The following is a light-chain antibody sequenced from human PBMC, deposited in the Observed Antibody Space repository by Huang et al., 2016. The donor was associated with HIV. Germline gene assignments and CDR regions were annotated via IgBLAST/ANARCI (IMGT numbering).Light chain of an antibody. CDR3: QQRTNWPRT. CDR2: DAS. Sequence: EIVLTQSPASLSLSPGERDTLSCRASQSVNSSLAWYQQKPGQAPRLLIYDASNRATGIPARFSGSGSGTDFTLTISRLEPEDFALYYCQQRTNWPRTFGQGTKVEI. V-gene: IGKV3-11*01. CDR1: QSVNSS. J-gene: IGKJ1*01.